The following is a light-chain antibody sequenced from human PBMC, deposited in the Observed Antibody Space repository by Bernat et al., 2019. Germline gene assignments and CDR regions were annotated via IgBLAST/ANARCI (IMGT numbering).Light chain of an antibody. CDR1: QTFSSCY. J-gene: IGKJ4*01. Sequence: DIVLTQSPGTLSLSAGEGATLSCRASQTFSSCYLAWHQQKPGQAPRLLIYSSSTRASGITDRISGCGPGTDFTLTVSRLDPEDSAVYYVNKYLSSPYTFWGGTKVEIK. CDR2: SSS. V-gene: IGKV3-20*01. CDR3: NKYLSSPYT.